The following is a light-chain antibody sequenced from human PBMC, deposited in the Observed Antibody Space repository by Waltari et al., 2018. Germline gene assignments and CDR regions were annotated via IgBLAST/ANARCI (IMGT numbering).Light chain of an antibody. J-gene: IGLJ3*02. Sequence: QSALTQPASVSVPPGPSITISCTGTNSDVGCYNYFSWYQQHPGKAPKLLIYDVRNRPSGVSNRFSGSKSGNTASLTISGLQPEDEANYYCCSYTASSTWVFGGGTKLTVL. CDR2: DVR. CDR3: CSYTASSTWV. CDR1: NSDVGCYNY. V-gene: IGLV2-14*01.